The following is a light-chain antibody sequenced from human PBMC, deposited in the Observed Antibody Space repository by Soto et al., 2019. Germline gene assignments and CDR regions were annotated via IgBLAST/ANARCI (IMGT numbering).Light chain of an antibody. V-gene: IGKV3-20*01. CDR2: GAA. Sequence: EIVLTQSPGTLSLSPGERATLSCRASQSASSSYLAWYQQKPGQAPRLLIYGAASRATGIPDRFSGSGSGTDFTLTISRLEPEDFAVYYCHLYGSSPPWTFGQGTKVEIK. J-gene: IGKJ1*01. CDR1: QSASSSY. CDR3: HLYGSSPPWT.